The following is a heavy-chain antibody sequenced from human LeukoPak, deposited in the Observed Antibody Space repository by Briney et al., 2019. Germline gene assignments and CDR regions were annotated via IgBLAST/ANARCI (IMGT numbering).Heavy chain of an antibody. CDR3: AELGITMIGGV. V-gene: IGHV3-21*01. J-gene: IGHJ6*04. Sequence: PGGSLRLSCAASGFTFSTYNMNWVRQAPGKGLEWVSSISSSSSYIYYADSVKGRFTISRDNAENSLYLQMNSLRAEDTAVYYCAELGITMIGGVWGKGTTVTISS. CDR2: ISSSSSYI. CDR1: GFTFSTYN. D-gene: IGHD3-10*02.